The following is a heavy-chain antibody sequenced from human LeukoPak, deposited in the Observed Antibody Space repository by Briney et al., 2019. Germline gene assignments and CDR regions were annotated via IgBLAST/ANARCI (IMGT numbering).Heavy chain of an antibody. V-gene: IGHV3-48*01. D-gene: IGHD1-26*01. CDR1: GFTFRSYS. CDR2: ISSSSSTI. Sequence: GGSLRLSCAASGFTFRSYSMNWVRQVPGKGLEWVSYISSSSSTIYYADSVKGRFTISRDNAKNSLYLQMNSLRAEDTAVYYCARGNGSPDCWGQGTLVTVSS. J-gene: IGHJ4*02. CDR3: ARGNGSPDC.